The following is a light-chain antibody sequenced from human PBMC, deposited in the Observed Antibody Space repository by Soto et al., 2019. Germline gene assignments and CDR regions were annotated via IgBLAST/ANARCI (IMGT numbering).Light chain of an antibody. CDR1: SSNNGAGYD. CDR3: QSYDSSLSLVV. CDR2: GNS. V-gene: IGLV1-40*01. J-gene: IGLJ2*01. Sequence: QSVLTQPPSVSGAPGQRVTISCTGSSSNNGAGYDVHWYQQLPGTAPKLLIYGNSNRPSGVPDRFSGSKSGTSASLAITGLQAEDEADYYCQSYDSSLSLVVFGGGTKLTVL.